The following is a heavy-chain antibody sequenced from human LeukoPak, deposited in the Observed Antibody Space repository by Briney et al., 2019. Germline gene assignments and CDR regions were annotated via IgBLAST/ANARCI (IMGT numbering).Heavy chain of an antibody. CDR1: GFTFSSYA. J-gene: IGHJ6*02. CDR2: ISYDGSNK. D-gene: IGHD2-2*01. Sequence: GRSLRLSCAASGFTFSSYAMHWVRQAPGKGLEWVAVISYDGSNKYYADSVKGRFTISRDNSKNTLYLQMNSLRAEDTAVYYCASQRYCSSTSCYAGSYYYYGMDVWGQGTTVTVSS. CDR3: ASQRYCSSTSCYAGSYYYYGMDV. V-gene: IGHV3-30-3*01.